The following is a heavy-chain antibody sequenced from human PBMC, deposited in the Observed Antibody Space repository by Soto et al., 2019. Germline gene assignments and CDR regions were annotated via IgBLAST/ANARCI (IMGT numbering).Heavy chain of an antibody. CDR2: ISGYNGDT. CDR3: AKNGRPPYYYYGLDV. Sequence: QGHLVQSEAEVKKSGASVKVSCKASGYTFTRYGISWVRQAPGQGLEWMGWISGYNGDTNYAQKCQGGVSMTIDKSTTTAYMELRSLTSDDTAVYYCAKNGRPPYYYYGLDVWGQGTKVTVSS. D-gene: IGHD2-8*01. J-gene: IGHJ6*02. CDR1: GYTFTRYG. V-gene: IGHV1-18*01.